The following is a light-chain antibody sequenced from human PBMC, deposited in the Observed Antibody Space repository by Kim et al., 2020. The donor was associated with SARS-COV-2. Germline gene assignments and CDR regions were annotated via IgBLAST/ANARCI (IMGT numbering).Light chain of an antibody. CDR1: SSDIGTYNY. Sequence: QSALTQPASVSGSLGQSITISCTGTSSDIGTYNYVSWYQQYPGKAPRLMIYDVSRRPLGVSIRFSGSKSGNTASLTISGLQADDGADYYCYSFTTSSTYVFGTGTKVTVL. CDR3: YSFTTSSTYV. CDR2: DVS. J-gene: IGLJ1*01. V-gene: IGLV2-14*01.